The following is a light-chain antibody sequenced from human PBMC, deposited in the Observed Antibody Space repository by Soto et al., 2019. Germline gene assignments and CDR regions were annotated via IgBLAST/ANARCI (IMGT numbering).Light chain of an antibody. CDR2: EVS. V-gene: IGLV2-8*01. CDR1: SSDVGGYNY. Sequence: QSALTQPPSASGSPGQSVTISCTGTSSDVGGYNYVSWYQQHPGKAPKLMIYEVSTRPSGVPDRFSGSKSGNTASLTVSGLQAEDEADYYCSSYAGSNNFEVFRGGTKLTVL. CDR3: SSYAGSNNFEV. J-gene: IGLJ3*02.